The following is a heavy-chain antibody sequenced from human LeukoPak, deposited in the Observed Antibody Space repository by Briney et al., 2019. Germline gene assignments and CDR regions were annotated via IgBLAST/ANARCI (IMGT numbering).Heavy chain of an antibody. J-gene: IGHJ5*02. CDR1: GASISTYY. V-gene: IGHV4-4*07. CDR3: ARDPTKMGANDNWFDP. D-gene: IGHD1-26*01. Sequence: PSETLSLTCTVSGASISTYYWSWVRQPAGKGLEWIGRIYTSGSTSHNPSLKSRVTMSVDTPKNQLSLKLKSVTAGDTAVYFCARDPTKMGANDNWFDPWGQGTLVTVSS. CDR2: IYTSGST.